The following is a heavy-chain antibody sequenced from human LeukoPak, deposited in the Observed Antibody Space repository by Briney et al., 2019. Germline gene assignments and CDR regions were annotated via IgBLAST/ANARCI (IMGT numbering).Heavy chain of an antibody. V-gene: IGHV3-21*01. CDR1: GFTFSSYS. Sequence: GGSLRLSCAASGFTFSSYSMNWVRQAPGKGLEWVSSISSSSYIYYADSVKGRFTISRDNAKNSLYLQMNSLRAEDTAVYYCAREVIGYCSSTSCYADYWGQGTLVTVSS. CDR3: AREVIGYCSSTSCYADY. D-gene: IGHD2-2*01. J-gene: IGHJ4*02. CDR2: ISSSSYI.